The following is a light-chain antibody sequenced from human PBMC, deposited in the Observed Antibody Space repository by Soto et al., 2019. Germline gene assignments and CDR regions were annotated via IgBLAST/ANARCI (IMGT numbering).Light chain of an antibody. CDR3: SSYTGGSTYV. CDR1: SSDIGGYKY. CDR2: DVS. J-gene: IGLJ1*01. V-gene: IGLV2-14*01. Sequence: QSALTQPASVSGSPGQSITISCTGTSSDIGGYKYVSWYQQHPGKAPKLMIYDVSNRPSGVSNRFSGSKSGNTAPLTISGLQGDDEAEYYGSSYTGGSTYVFGTGTKLTVL.